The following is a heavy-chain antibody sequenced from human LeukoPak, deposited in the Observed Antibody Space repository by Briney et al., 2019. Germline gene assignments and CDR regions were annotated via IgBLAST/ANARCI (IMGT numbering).Heavy chain of an antibody. CDR1: GFPFGGFL. J-gene: IGHJ5*01. V-gene: IGHV3-49*03. CDR3: ARARLLRQFDS. D-gene: IGHD6-25*01. Sequence: GSLRLSCTTSGFPFGGFLLSWFRPAPGKGLECVGFTRSAAYGGTTEYAASVKGRFIISRDNSNNIAYLQMETLKTEDTAVYFCARARLLRQFDSWGQGNLVTVSS. CDR2: TRSAAYGGTT.